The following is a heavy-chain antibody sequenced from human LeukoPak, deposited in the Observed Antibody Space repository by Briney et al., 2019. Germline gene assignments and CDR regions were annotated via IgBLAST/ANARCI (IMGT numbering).Heavy chain of an antibody. D-gene: IGHD5-12*01. CDR2: ISAYNGNT. J-gene: IGHJ4*02. CDR3: ARDLGATITIYYFDY. V-gene: IGHV1-18*01. CDR1: GYTFTSYG. Sequence: GASVKVSCKASGYTFTSYGISWVRQAPGQGLEWMGWISAYNGNTNYAQKLQGRVTMTTDTSTSTAYMELRSLRSDDPAVYYCARDLGATITIYYFDYWGQGTLVTVSS.